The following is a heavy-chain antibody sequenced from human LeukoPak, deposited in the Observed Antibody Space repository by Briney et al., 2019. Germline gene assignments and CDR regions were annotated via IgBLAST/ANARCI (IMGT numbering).Heavy chain of an antibody. Sequence: SETLSLTCAVYGGSFSGYYWSWIRQPPGKGLEWIGEINHSGSTNYNPPLKSRVTISVDTSKNQLTLKLSSVTAPDTAVYYCARDRYSSSWYRNSFDYWGQGTLVTVSS. CDR2: INHSGST. V-gene: IGHV4-34*01. J-gene: IGHJ4*02. D-gene: IGHD6-13*01. CDR3: ARDRYSSSWYRNSFDY. CDR1: GGSFSGYY.